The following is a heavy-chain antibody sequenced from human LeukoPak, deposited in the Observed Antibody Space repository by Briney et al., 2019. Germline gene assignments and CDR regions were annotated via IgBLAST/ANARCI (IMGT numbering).Heavy chain of an antibody. CDR1: GGSISSYY. CDR3: ARTHGYYYDSSGYYFDY. J-gene: IGHJ4*02. Sequence: SETLSLXCTVSGGSISSYYWSWIRQPAGKGLEWIGRIYTSGSTNYNPSLKSRVTMSVDTSKNQFSLKLSSVTAADTAVYYCARTHGYYYDSSGYYFDYWGLGTLVTVSS. CDR2: IYTSGST. V-gene: IGHV4-4*07. D-gene: IGHD3-22*01.